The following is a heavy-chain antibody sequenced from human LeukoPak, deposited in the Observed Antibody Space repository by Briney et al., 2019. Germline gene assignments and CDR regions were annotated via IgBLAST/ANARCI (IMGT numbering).Heavy chain of an antibody. D-gene: IGHD1-26*01. J-gene: IGHJ4*02. Sequence: GGSLRLSCAASGFTFSSYGMSWVRQAPGKGLEWVSSISSGTSYIYYADSVKGRFTISRDNAKNSLYLQMNSLRAEETAVYYCARDRSTIVRSFDYWGQGTLVTVSS. V-gene: IGHV3-21*01. CDR1: GFTFSSYG. CDR2: ISSGTSYI. CDR3: ARDRSTIVRSFDY.